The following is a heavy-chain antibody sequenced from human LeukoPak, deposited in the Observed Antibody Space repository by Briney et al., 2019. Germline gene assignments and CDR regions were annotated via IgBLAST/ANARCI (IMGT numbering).Heavy chain of an antibody. CDR3: ARDPMVRGVFDY. CDR2: ISSSSSSI. Sequence: SGGSLRLSCAASKFTVSSKYMSWVRQAPGKGLEWVSYISSSSSSIYYADSVKGRFTISRDNAKNSLYLQMNSLRAEDTAVYYCARDPMVRGVFDYWGQGTPVTVSS. CDR1: KFTVSSKY. D-gene: IGHD3-10*01. J-gene: IGHJ4*02. V-gene: IGHV3-48*01.